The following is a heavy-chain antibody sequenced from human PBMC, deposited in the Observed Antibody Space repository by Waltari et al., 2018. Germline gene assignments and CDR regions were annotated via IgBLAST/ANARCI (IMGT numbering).Heavy chain of an antibody. CDR3: AKSPLGGYYFRY. V-gene: IGHV3-23*03. CDR2: IYSGGST. CDR1: GFTFSSYA. Sequence: EVQLLESGGGLVQPGGSLRLSCAASGFTFSSYAMSWVRQAPGKWLEWVSVIYSGGSTYYADSVKGRFTISRDNSKNTLYLQMNSLRAEDTAVYYCAKSPLGGYYFRYWGQGTLVTVSS. J-gene: IGHJ4*02. D-gene: IGHD3-22*01.